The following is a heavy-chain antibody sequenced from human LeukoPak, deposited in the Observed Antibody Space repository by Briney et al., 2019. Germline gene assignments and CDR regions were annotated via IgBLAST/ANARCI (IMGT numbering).Heavy chain of an antibody. V-gene: IGHV3-23*01. D-gene: IGHD6-13*01. Sequence: GGSLRLSCAASGFTVSSYGMTWVREAPGKGLEWVSAFSATDGSAQYAESVRGRFTISRDNSKNSLYLQMNSLRDEDTAVYFCAKARIAAAGTGAFDVWGQGTMVTVSS. CDR1: GFTVSSYG. CDR2: FSATDGSA. J-gene: IGHJ3*01. CDR3: AKARIAAAGTGAFDV.